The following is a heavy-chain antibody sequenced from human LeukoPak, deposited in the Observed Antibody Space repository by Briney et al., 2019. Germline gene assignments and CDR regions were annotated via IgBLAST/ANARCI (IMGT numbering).Heavy chain of an antibody. CDR3: AKEGLDFAGVFANGFDY. CDR1: GFTFSSYA. V-gene: IGHV3-23*01. J-gene: IGHJ4*02. Sequence: GGSLRLSCAASGFTFSSYAMSWVRQAPGKGLEWVSGISGSGGSTYYADSVKGRFTISRDNSKNTLYLQMNSLRAEDTAVYYCAKEGLDFAGVFANGFDYWGQGTLVTVPS. CDR2: ISGSGGST. D-gene: IGHD3-16*02.